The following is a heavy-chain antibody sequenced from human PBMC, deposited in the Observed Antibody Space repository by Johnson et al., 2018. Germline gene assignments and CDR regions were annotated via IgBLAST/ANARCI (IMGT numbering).Heavy chain of an antibody. V-gene: IGHV3-30*18. CDR1: GFTFSSYG. D-gene: IGHD6-25*01. Sequence: VQLVQSGGGVVQPGRSLRLSCAASGFTFSSYGMHWVRQAPGKGLEWVAVISYDGSNTYYADSVKGRFTISRDNSKNTLYLQMNSLRAEDTAVYNCAKDRGSRLLDDAVDIWGQGTVVTVSS. J-gene: IGHJ3*02. CDR2: ISYDGSNT. CDR3: AKDRGSRLLDDAVDI.